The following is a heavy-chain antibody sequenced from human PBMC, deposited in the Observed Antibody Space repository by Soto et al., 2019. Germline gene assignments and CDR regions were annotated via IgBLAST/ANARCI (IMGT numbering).Heavy chain of an antibody. J-gene: IGHJ4*02. V-gene: IGHV4-61*08. Sequence: PSETLSLTCTVSGGSISSGGYYWSWIRQPPGKGLEWIGYVYYSGSTNYNPSLKSRVTISVDTSKNQFSLKLSSVTAADTAVYYCARTGGSSKVLWGQGTLVT. D-gene: IGHD6-6*01. CDR1: GGSISSGGYY. CDR2: VYYSGST. CDR3: ARTGGSSKVL.